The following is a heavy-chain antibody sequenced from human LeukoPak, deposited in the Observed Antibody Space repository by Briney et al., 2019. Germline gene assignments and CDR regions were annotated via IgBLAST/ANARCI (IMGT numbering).Heavy chain of an antibody. D-gene: IGHD3-10*01. Sequence: GESLKISCKSSGYTFTNYWIGWVRQMPGRGLEWMGIIYPDDSDTRYSPSFQGQVTISADKSINTAYLQWSSLKASDTAMYYCARSQYGSGILYYYYGMDVWGQGTTVTVSS. CDR2: IYPDDSDT. J-gene: IGHJ6*02. CDR1: GYTFTNYW. CDR3: ARSQYGSGILYYYYGMDV. V-gene: IGHV5-51*01.